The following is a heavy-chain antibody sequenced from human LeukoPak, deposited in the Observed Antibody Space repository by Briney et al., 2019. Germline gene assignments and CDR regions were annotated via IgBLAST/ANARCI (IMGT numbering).Heavy chain of an antibody. CDR1: GGSISSSSYY. CDR3: ARQNVLLWFGEG. CDR2: IYYSGST. D-gene: IGHD3-10*01. J-gene: IGHJ4*02. V-gene: IGHV4-39*01. Sequence: PSETLSLTCTVSGGSISSSSYYWGWIRQPPGKGLEWIGSIYYSGSTYYNPSLKSRVTISVDASKNQFSLKLSSVTAADTAVCYCARQNVLLWFGEGWGQGTLVTVSS.